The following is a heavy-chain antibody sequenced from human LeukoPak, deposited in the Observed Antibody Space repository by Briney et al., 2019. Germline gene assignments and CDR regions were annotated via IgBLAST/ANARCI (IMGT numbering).Heavy chain of an antibody. D-gene: IGHD3-3*01. CDR2: IKSKTDGGTT. V-gene: IGHV3-15*01. CDR1: GFTFSNAW. CDR3: TTDHIPQGEYYDFWSGFLYYFDY. Sequence: PGRSLRLSCAASGFTFSNAWMSWVRQPPGKGLEWVGRIKSKTDGGTTDYAAPVKGRFTISRDDSKNTLYLQMNSLKTEDTAVYYCTTDHIPQGEYYDFWSGFLYYFDYWGQGTLVTVSS. J-gene: IGHJ4*02.